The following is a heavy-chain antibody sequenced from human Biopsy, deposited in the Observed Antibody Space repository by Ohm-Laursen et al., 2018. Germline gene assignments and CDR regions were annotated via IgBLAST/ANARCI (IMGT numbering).Heavy chain of an antibody. D-gene: IGHD5-24*01. CDR3: TRAGVGSDGTDSYYYGMDV. J-gene: IGHJ6*02. V-gene: IGHV1-46*01. Sequence: ASVKVSCKASGNTFATYHIHWVRQAPGHGLEWMGGISPSGATTSFSQKFQGRITMTRDTSTGTVYMDLNSLGSEDTAVYYCTRAGVGSDGTDSYYYGMDVWGPGTTVTVSS. CDR1: GNTFATYH. CDR2: ISPSGATT.